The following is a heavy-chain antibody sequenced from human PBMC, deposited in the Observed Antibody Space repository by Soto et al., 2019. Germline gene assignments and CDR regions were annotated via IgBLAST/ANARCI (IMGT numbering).Heavy chain of an antibody. V-gene: IGHV3-15*01. CDR3: TSGLMVVGAASRFAGY. Sequence: EVQLVESGGGLAKPGGSLRLSCAASGFTFENACMNWVRQAPGKGLEWVGRIKSTIYGETTDYAAPVKSRFIISRDDSKNTLYLQMSSLKAEDTAEYYGTSGLMVVGAASRFAGYWGQGTLVTVSS. D-gene: IGHD2-21*01. CDR1: GFTFENAC. J-gene: IGHJ4*02. CDR2: IKSTIYGETT.